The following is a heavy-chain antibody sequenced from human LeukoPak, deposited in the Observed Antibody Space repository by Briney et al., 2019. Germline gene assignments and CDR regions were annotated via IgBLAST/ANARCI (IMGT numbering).Heavy chain of an antibody. Sequence: SETLSLTCTVSDGSISSYYWSWIRQPPGKGLEWIGYIYYSGSTNYNPSLKSRVTISVDTSKNQFSLKLSSVTAADTAVYYCESLHGYGSGRPWGQGTLVTVFS. V-gene: IGHV4-59*08. CDR3: ESLHGYGSGRP. D-gene: IGHD3-10*01. J-gene: IGHJ5*02. CDR2: IYYSGST. CDR1: DGSISSYY.